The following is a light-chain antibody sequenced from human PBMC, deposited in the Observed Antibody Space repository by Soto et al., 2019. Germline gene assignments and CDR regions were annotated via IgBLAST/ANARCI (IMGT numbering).Light chain of an antibody. CDR3: AAWDDSLYGVV. Sequence: QSVLTQPASASGTPGQRVTISCSGSSSNIGSNSVNWYQQFPGTAPKVLIYRSNQRPSGVPDRFSGSKSGTSASLAISGLQSEDEADYSCAAWDDSLYGVVFGGGTKVTVL. V-gene: IGLV1-44*01. CDR1: SSNIGSNS. J-gene: IGLJ2*01. CDR2: RSN.